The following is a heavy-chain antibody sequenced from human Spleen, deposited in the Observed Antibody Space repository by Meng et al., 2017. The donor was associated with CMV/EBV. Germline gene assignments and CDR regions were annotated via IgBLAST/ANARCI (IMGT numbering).Heavy chain of an antibody. Sequence: GGYYWSWIRQHPGKGLEWIGYIYYSGSTYYNPSLKSRVTISVDTSKNQFSLKLSSVTAADTAVYYCARVRWFGDSGWVPFFSSLFDYWGQGTLVTVSS. CDR3: ARVRWFGDSGWVPFFSSLFDY. J-gene: IGHJ4*02. CDR2: IYYSGST. CDR1: GGYY. D-gene: IGHD3-10*01. V-gene: IGHV4-31*02.